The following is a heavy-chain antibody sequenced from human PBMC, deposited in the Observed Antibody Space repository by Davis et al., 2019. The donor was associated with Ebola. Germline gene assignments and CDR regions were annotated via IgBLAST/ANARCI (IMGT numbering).Heavy chain of an antibody. CDR3: AKDIQGGSSYLDY. J-gene: IGHJ4*02. D-gene: IGHD3-16*01. CDR1: EFAFSIYD. V-gene: IGHV3-23*01. Sequence: PGGSLRLSCVASEFAFSIYDMSWVRQAPGKGLEWVSAISASGFRTFYADSVKGRFTISRDNSKNTLYMQMNSLRAEDTAVYYCAKDIQGGSSYLDYWGQGTQVTVSS. CDR2: ISASGFRT.